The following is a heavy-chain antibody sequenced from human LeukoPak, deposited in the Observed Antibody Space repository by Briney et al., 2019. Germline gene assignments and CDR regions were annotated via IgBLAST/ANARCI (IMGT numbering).Heavy chain of an antibody. V-gene: IGHV4-39*01. CDR3: ARQWRFDP. CDR2: IYYSGST. J-gene: IGHJ5*02. CDR1: GGSISSSSYS. Sequence: SETLSLTCTVSGGSISSSSYSWGWIRQPPGKGLEWIGSIYYSGSTYYNPSLKSRVTISVDTSKNQCSLKLSSVTAADTAVYYCARQWRFDPWGQGTLVTVSS.